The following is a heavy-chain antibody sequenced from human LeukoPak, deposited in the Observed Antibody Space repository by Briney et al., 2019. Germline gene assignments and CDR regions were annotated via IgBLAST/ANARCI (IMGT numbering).Heavy chain of an antibody. CDR1: GFTFSNYV. Sequence: GGSLRLSCAASGFTFSNYVMSWVRQAPGKGLEWVSSLTSRGDTSYADSVKGRFTISRDSSENSLLQMNSLTAEDTAVYFCAKRTVVRGHFFDYWGQGTLVTVSS. D-gene: IGHD3-10*01. CDR3: AKRTVVRGHFFDY. V-gene: IGHV3-23*01. J-gene: IGHJ4*02. CDR2: LTSRGDT.